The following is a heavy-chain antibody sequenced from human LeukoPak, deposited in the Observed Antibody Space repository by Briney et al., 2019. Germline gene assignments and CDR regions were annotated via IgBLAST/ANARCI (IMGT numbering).Heavy chain of an antibody. CDR1: GYTFTSYY. V-gene: IGHV1-46*01. J-gene: IGHJ4*02. Sequence: ASVKVSCKASGYTFTSYYMHWVRRAPGQGLEWMGIINPSGGSTSYAQKFQGRVTMTRDTSTSTVYMELSSLRSEDTAVYYCARIAPIAAAGIIFDYWGQGTLVTVSS. D-gene: IGHD6-13*01. CDR2: INPSGGST. CDR3: ARIAPIAAAGIIFDY.